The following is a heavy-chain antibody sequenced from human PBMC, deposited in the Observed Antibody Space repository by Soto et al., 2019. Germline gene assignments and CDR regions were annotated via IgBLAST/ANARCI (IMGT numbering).Heavy chain of an antibody. D-gene: IGHD5-12*01. CDR3: ARDHKVKRDIVATLSKREYYYYGMDV. J-gene: IGHJ6*02. CDR1: GGKCSSRS. V-gene: IGHV1-69*04. Sequence: SVRVSERPSGGKCSSRSMSYVRQTPGQGLEWMGRIIPILGIANYAQKFQGRVTITADKSTSTAYMELSSLRSEDTAVYYCARDHKVKRDIVATLSKREYYYYGMDVWGQGTTVTVSS. CDR2: IIPILGIA.